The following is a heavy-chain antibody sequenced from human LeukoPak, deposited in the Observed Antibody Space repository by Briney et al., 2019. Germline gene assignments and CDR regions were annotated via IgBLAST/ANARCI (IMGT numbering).Heavy chain of an antibody. CDR2: IYYSGST. J-gene: IGHJ5*02. CDR3: ARGRQRTRITIFPGWFDP. V-gene: IGHV4-31*03. CDR1: GGSISSGGYY. D-gene: IGHD3-3*01. Sequence: SQTLSLTCTVSGGSISSGGYYWSWIRQHPGKGLEWIGYIYYSGSTYYNPSLKSRVTISVDTSKNQFPLKLSSVTAADTAVYYCARGRQRTRITIFPGWFDPWGQGTLVTVSS.